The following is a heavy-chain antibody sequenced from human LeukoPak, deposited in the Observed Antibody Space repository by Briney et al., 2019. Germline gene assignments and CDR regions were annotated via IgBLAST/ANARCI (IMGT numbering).Heavy chain of an antibody. D-gene: IGHD6-25*01. CDR3: ARAAYSSGPFDY. V-gene: IGHV3-30*03. CDR1: GFTFSTYG. Sequence: GGSLRLSCTASGFTFSTYGMHWVRQAPGKGLEWVTLISYDGSTKYYSDSVKGRFTLSRDNSKNTLYLQMNSLRAEDTAVYYCARAAYSSGPFDYWGQGTLVTVSS. CDR2: ISYDGSTK. J-gene: IGHJ4*02.